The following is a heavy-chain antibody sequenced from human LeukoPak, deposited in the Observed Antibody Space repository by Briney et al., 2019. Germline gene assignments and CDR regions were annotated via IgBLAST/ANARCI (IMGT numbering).Heavy chain of an antibody. D-gene: IGHD2-8*02. J-gene: IGHJ4*02. Sequence: PGGSLRLSCAASGFTFSTFAMIWVRQPPGKGLEWVSSISPSGGEIHYADSVRGRFTISRDNSKGTLSLQMNSLRAEGTAIYYCATYRQVLLPFESWGQGTLVTVSS. V-gene: IGHV3-23*01. CDR3: ATYRQVLLPFES. CDR2: ISPSGGEI. CDR1: GFTFSTFA.